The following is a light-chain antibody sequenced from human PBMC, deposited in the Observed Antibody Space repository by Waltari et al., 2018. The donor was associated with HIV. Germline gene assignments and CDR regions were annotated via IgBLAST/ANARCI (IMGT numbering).Light chain of an antibody. Sequence: IVITQSPDFLVASLGERATINCKTNQSVLYSANNKNYLAWYQQKPGQPPKLLIYWASTGESGVPDRFSGRGSGTYFTLTISSLQAEDVAVYYCHQYYFTPPHTFGQGTKLEIK. CDR3: HQYYFTPPHT. V-gene: IGKV4-1*01. J-gene: IGKJ2*01. CDR2: WAS. CDR1: QSVLYSANNKNY.